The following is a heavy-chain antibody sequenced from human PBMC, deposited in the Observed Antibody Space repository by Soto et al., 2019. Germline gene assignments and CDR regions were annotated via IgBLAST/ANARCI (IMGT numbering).Heavy chain of an antibody. CDR3: ARGAYYDFWSGYYTVPAGYYYYGMDV. CDR2: IYYSGST. Sequence: PSETLSLTCTVSGGSISSGGYYWSWIRQHPGKGLEWIGYIYYSGSTYYNPSLKSRVTISVDTSKNQFSLKLSSVTAADTAVYYCARGAYYDFWSGYYTVPAGYYYYGMDVWGQGPTVTVSS. V-gene: IGHV4-31*03. D-gene: IGHD3-3*01. J-gene: IGHJ6*02. CDR1: GGSISSGGYY.